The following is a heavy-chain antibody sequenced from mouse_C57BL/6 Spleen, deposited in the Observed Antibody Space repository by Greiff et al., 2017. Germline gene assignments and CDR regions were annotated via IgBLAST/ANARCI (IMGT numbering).Heavy chain of an antibody. CDR3: ARGSNDYAMGY. D-gene: IGHD2-5*01. CDR2: IYPGSGST. Sequence: QVQLQQPGAELVKPGASVKMSCKASGYTFTSYWIPWVKQRPGQGLEWIGDIYPGSGSTNYNEKFKSKATLTVDTSSSTAYMQLSSLTSEDSAVYYCARGSNDYAMGYWGQGTSVTVSS. V-gene: IGHV1-55*01. J-gene: IGHJ4*01. CDR1: GYTFTSYW.